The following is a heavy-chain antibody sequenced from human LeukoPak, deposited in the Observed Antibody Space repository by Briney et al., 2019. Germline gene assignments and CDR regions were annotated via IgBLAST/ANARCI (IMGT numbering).Heavy chain of an antibody. J-gene: IGHJ3*02. CDR3: VRELAVARAAFDM. V-gene: IGHV4-34*01. D-gene: IGHD6-19*01. CDR1: GGSFSGYY. Sequence: KPSETLSLTCAVFGGSFSGYYWSWIRQPPGMGLEWIGEINHRGGTNYNPSLKSRVSISVDTSKNQFSLNLRSVTAADTAVYYCVRELAVARAAFDMWGQGTMVTVSS. CDR2: INHRGGT.